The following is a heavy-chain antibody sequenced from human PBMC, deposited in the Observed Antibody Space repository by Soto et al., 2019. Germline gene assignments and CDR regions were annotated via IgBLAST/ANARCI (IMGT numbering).Heavy chain of an antibody. D-gene: IGHD3-10*01. CDR2: INSDGTTT. CDR1: GFNFDDYY. CDR3: SRDAWGGP. Sequence: QVQLMQSGGGLVKPGGSLRLSCAASGFNFDDYYMSWIRQAPGKGLEWVADINSDGTTTHYADSVKGRFTISRDNAKKSVYLQMISLRVDDTAVYYCSRDAWGGPSGQGTKVTVSS. J-gene: IGHJ5*02. V-gene: IGHV3-11*01.